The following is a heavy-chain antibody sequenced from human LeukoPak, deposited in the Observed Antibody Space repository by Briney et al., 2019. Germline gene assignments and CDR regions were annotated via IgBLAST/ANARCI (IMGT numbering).Heavy chain of an antibody. D-gene: IGHD5-18*01. J-gene: IGHJ4*02. CDR1: GGSVSSGDYY. V-gene: IGHV4-61*08. CDR3: ARAPLGYSYGYYFDY. CDR2: IYHSGST. Sequence: SETLSLTCTVSGGSVSSGDYYWSWIRQPPGKGLEWIGYIYHSGSTNYNPSLKSRVTISVDTSKYQFSLKLSSVTAADTAVYYCARAPLGYSYGYYFDYWGQGTLVTASS.